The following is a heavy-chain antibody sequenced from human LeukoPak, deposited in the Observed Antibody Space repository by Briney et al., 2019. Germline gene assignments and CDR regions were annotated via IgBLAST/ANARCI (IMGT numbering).Heavy chain of an antibody. CDR3: ARHYDSSGYDWFDP. Sequence: KPSETLSLTCAVYGGSFSGYYWSWIRQPPGKGLGWIGEINHSGSTNYNPSLKSRVTISVDTSKNQFSLKLSSVTAADTAVYYCARHYDSSGYDWFDPWGQGTLVTVSS. J-gene: IGHJ5*02. V-gene: IGHV4-34*01. CDR1: GGSFSGYY. D-gene: IGHD3-22*01. CDR2: INHSGST.